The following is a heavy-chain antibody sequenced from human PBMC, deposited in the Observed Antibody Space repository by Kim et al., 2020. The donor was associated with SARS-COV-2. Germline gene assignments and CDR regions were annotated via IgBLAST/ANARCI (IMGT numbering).Heavy chain of an antibody. D-gene: IGHD2-21*01. CDR2: K. J-gene: IGHJ4*02. Sequence: KNDVESRKGRFTISRDNARNALYLQMNSLRVEDTAVYYCARGGYSNFDYWGQGTLVTVSS. V-gene: IGHV3-7*01. CDR3: ARGGYSNFDY.